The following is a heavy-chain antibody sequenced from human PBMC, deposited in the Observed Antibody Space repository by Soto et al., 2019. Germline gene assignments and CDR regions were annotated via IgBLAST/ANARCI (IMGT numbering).Heavy chain of an antibody. Sequence: QVYLLQSGAEVKKAGASVTVSCKTSGYTFSAYYVHWARRAPGRGFQWLGWINPSNEVTTFSEFFQGWITMTRDTSNNTVSMELNRLTSDDTAVYYCMCGGWGASPFDYWGQGTQVTVSS. V-gene: IGHV1-2*04. J-gene: IGHJ4*02. CDR2: INPSNEVT. CDR1: GYTFSAYY. CDR3: MCGGWGASPFDY. D-gene: IGHD3-10*02.